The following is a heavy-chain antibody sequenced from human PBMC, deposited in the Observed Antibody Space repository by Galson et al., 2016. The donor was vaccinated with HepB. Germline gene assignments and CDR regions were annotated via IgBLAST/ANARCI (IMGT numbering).Heavy chain of an antibody. V-gene: IGHV3-15*01. J-gene: IGHJ4*02. Sequence: SLRLSCAASGLTFTNAWMTWVRQAPGKGLEWVGRIKGEADGGTTDYAAPVKGRFYISRDDSIHTLFLHMNSLRVEDGAVYYCATVKLTTWYSFDSWGQGTLVTVSS. CDR1: GLTFTNAW. CDR3: ATVKLTTWYSFDS. CDR2: IKGEADGGTT. D-gene: IGHD2-2*01.